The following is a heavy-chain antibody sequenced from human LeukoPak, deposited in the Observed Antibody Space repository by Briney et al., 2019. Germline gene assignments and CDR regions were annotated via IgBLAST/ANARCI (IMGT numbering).Heavy chain of an antibody. CDR1: GFTFSSYS. D-gene: IGHD3-22*01. V-gene: IGHV3-48*01. J-gene: IGHJ4*02. CDR3: ARDPYDSSGHFDY. CDR2: ISSCSSTI. Sequence: GGSLRLSCAASGFTFSSYSMNWVRQAPGKGLERVSYISSCSSTIYYADSVKGRFTISRDNAKNSLYLQMNSLRAEDTAVYYCARDPYDSSGHFDYWGQGTLVTVSS.